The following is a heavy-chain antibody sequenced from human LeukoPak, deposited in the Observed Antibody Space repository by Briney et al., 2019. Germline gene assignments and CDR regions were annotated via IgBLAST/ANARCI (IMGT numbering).Heavy chain of an antibody. V-gene: IGHV3-30*02. CDR3: ARDLVVVTKF. CDR1: GFTFSSYG. CDR2: IRYDGSNK. D-gene: IGHD3-22*01. J-gene: IGHJ4*02. Sequence: GGSLRLSCAASGFTFSSYGMHWVRQAPGKGLEWVAFIRYDGSNKYYADSVKGRFTISRDNAKNSLYLQMNSLRAEDTAVYYCARDLVVVTKFWGQGTLVTVSS.